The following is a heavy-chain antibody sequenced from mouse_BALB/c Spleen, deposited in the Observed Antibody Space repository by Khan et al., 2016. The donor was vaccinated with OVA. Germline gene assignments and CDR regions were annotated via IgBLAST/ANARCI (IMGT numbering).Heavy chain of an antibody. CDR2: ISSGGSYT. Sequence: EVELVESGGDLVRPGGSLKLSCAASGFSFSSYSMSWVRQTPEKRLEWVATISSGGSYTYSPDRVKGRFTISRDNAKNTLYLQMSSLKSEDTALYYCTRDRGYYGSNPYFDYWGQGTTLTVSS. D-gene: IGHD1-1*01. CDR3: TRDRGYYGSNPYFDY. J-gene: IGHJ2*01. CDR1: GFSFSSYS. V-gene: IGHV5-6-4*01.